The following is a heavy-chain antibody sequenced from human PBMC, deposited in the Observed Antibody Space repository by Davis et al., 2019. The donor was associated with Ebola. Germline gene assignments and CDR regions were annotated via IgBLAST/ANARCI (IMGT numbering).Heavy chain of an antibody. Sequence: PGGSLRLSCAASGFTFSSYSMNWVRQAPGKGLEWVSYISSSSSTIYYADSVKGRFTISRDNAKNSLYLQMNSLRDEETAVYYCARGGYCSSTSCYPKLQHWGQGTLVTVSS. CDR2: ISSSSSTI. CDR1: GFTFSSYS. D-gene: IGHD2-2*01. CDR3: ARGGYCSSTSCYPKLQH. V-gene: IGHV3-48*02. J-gene: IGHJ1*01.